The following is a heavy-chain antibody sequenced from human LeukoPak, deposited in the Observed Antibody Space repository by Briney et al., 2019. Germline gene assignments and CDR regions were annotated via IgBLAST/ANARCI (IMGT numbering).Heavy chain of an antibody. Sequence: PSETLSLTCTVSGGSISSYYWSWIRQPPGKGLEWIGYIYYSGSTNYNPSLKSRVTISVDTSKNQFSLKLSSVTAADTAVYYCARETSQKGAHYMDVWGKGTAVTISS. CDR2: IYYSGST. CDR1: GGSISSYY. D-gene: IGHD3-16*01. J-gene: IGHJ6*03. V-gene: IGHV4-59*01. CDR3: ARETSQKGAHYMDV.